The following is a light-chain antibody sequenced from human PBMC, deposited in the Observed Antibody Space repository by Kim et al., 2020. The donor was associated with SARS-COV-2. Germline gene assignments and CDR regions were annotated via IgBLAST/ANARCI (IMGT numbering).Light chain of an antibody. J-gene: IGKJ2*01. CDR1: QSVSSSS. CDR3: QQYGSSPRT. Sequence: EIVLTQSPGTLSLSPGERVTLSCRASQSVSSSSLAWYQQKPGQAPRLLIYGASNRATGIPDRFSGSGSGTDFTLTISRLEPEDFAVYYCQQYGSSPRTFGQGTKLEI. V-gene: IGKV3-20*01. CDR2: GAS.